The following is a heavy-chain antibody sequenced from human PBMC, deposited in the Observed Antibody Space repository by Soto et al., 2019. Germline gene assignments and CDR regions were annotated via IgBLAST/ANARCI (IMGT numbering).Heavy chain of an antibody. J-gene: IGHJ4*02. Sequence: PSETLSLTCGVSDSSINSNYYVLWIRQPPGKGLEWIGAIHHSGTTYYTPSLKSRVTISMDTSKNHFSLRLTSVTAADTAKYYCAGGLYGGNFDYWGQGTPVTVSS. D-gene: IGHD4-17*01. CDR1: DSSINSNYY. CDR2: IHHSGTT. V-gene: IGHV4-38-2*01. CDR3: AGGLYGGNFDY.